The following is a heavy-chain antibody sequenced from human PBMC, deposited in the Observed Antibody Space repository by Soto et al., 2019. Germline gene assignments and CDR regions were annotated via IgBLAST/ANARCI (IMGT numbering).Heavy chain of an antibody. CDR2: INHSGST. CDR3: ASNPLGYSENY. V-gene: IGHV4-34*01. D-gene: IGHD6-13*01. J-gene: IGHJ4*02. Sequence: PSETLSLTCGVYGGSFSNYYWSWIRQPPGKGLEWIGEINHSGSTNYNPSLKSRVTISVDTSKNQISLKLSSVTAADAAVYYCASNPLGYSENYWVQGTMVTVSS. CDR1: GGSFSNYY.